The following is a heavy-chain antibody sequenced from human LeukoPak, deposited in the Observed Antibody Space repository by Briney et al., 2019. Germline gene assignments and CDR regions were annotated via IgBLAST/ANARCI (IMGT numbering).Heavy chain of an antibody. Sequence: GRSLRLSCAASGFTFSNHGMHWVRQTPGKGLKWVAVISYDGSNEYYADSVKGRFTISRDNSKNTLFLQMNSLRAEDTAVYYCAKGSGRWGYYDSSGYYYFDYWGQGTLVTVSS. V-gene: IGHV3-30*18. CDR3: AKGSGRWGYYDSSGYYYFDY. D-gene: IGHD3-22*01. CDR2: ISYDGSNE. CDR1: GFTFSNHG. J-gene: IGHJ4*02.